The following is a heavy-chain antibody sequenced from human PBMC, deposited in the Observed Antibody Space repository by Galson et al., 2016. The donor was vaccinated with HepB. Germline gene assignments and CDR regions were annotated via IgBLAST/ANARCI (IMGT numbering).Heavy chain of an antibody. CDR2: ISWRSGNI. CDR3: AKEIVGATVFDY. J-gene: IGHJ4*02. V-gene: IGHV3-9*01. Sequence: SLRLSCAASGFTFENYAMHWVRQAPGKGLEWVSGISWRSGNIDYADSVKGRFTISRDNAKNSLYLQMTSLRPEDTALYLCAKEIVGATVFDYWGQGTLVTVSS. CDR1: GFTFENYA. D-gene: IGHD1-26*01.